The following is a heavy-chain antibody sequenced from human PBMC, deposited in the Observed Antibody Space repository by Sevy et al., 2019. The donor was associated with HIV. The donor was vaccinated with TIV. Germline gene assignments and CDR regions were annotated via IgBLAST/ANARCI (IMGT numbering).Heavy chain of an antibody. Sequence: GGSLRLSCAASGLTVSSNYMSWVRQAPGKGLEWVSVIDSGGSTYYGDSVKGRFTISRDNSRNTQYLQMNSLRAEDTAVYYCARDRYYDASGYYYYYYGMDVWGQGTTVTVSS. D-gene: IGHD3-22*01. CDR2: IDSGGST. J-gene: IGHJ6*02. CDR1: GLTVSSNY. V-gene: IGHV3-66*01. CDR3: ARDRYYDASGYYYYYYGMDV.